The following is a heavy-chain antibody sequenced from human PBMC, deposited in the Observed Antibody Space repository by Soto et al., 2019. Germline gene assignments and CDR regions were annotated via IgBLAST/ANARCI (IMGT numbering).Heavy chain of an antibody. CDR2: SYHSGFT. CDR3: VRASGAIRWFDS. J-gene: IGHJ5*01. D-gene: IGHD2-21*01. CDR1: SDSISGSNW. Sequence: QVHLQESGPGLVKPSGTLSLTCAVSSDSISGSNWWSWVRQPPGKGLEWIGESYHSGFTNYNPSLKSRVTISIDTSKNLFYLQLKSVAAADPAVYHCVRASGAIRWFDSWGQGTLLTVSS. V-gene: IGHV4-4*02.